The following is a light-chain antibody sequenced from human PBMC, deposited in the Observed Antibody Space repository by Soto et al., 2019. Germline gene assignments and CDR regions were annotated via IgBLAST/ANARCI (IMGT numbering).Light chain of an antibody. CDR1: QGIANW. J-gene: IGKJ4*01. CDR2: AAS. V-gene: IGKV1-12*01. CDR3: QQANTFPFT. Sequence: DIQMTQSPSSVSASVGDRATITCRASQGIANWLAWYQQKPAKAPKLLIYAASSLQSGVPSRFSGSGSGTDFTFAISSLQPEDFATYYCQQANTFPFTFGGGTKV.